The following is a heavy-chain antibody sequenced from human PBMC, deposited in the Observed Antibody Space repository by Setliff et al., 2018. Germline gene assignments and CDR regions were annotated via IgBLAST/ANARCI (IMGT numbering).Heavy chain of an antibody. V-gene: IGHV4-59*01. Sequence: SETLSLTCAVYGGSFSNYFWSWIRQPPGKGLEWIGYIYHNGNTNFNPSLKTRVSMSVDTSKNQIALNLKSVTAADTAVYYCARDRTAYSYGLDVWGQGTTVTVS. CDR3: ARDRTAYSYGLDV. CDR1: GGSFSNYF. CDR2: IYHNGNT. J-gene: IGHJ6*02. D-gene: IGHD5-18*01.